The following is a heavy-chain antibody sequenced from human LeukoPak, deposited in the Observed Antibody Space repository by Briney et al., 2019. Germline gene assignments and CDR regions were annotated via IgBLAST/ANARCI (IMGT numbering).Heavy chain of an antibody. J-gene: IGHJ6*03. CDR3: ARLLMVRGVISHMDV. V-gene: IGHV3-11*04. Sequence: GGSLRLSCAASGFTFSDYYMSWIRQAPGKGREWVSYISSSDSTIYSADSVKGRFTISRDNAKNSLYLQMNSLRAEDTAVYYCARLLMVRGVISHMDVWGKGTTVTVSS. CDR2: ISSSDSTI. D-gene: IGHD3-10*01. CDR1: GFTFSDYY.